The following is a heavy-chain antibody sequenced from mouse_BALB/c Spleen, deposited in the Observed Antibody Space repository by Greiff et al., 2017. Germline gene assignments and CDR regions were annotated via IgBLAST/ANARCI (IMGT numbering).Heavy chain of an antibody. CDR1: GFTFSSFG. CDR3: ARRGNYSYYAMDY. Sequence: EVKVVESGGGLVQPGGSRKLSCAASGFTFSSFGMHWVRQAPEKGLEWVAYISSGSSTIYYADTVKGRFTISRDNPKNTLFLQMTSLRSEDTAMYYCARRGNYSYYAMDYWGQGTSVTVSS. V-gene: IGHV5-17*02. J-gene: IGHJ4*01. CDR2: ISSGSSTI. D-gene: IGHD2-1*01.